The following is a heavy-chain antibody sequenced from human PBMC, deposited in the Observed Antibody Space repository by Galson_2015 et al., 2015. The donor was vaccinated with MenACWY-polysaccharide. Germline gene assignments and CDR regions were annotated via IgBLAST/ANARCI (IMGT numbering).Heavy chain of an antibody. Sequence: SLRLSCAVSGFSFDTHVMSWVRQAPGKGLEWVAALSGSGVETYYADSVKGRFTISRDNAKNSLHLQMNSLRDEDTAVYYCARTLCRGTQTPHFDQWGQGTLVTVSS. D-gene: IGHD1-26*01. CDR1: GFSFDTHV. J-gene: IGHJ4*02. CDR2: LSGSGVET. V-gene: IGHV3-23*01. CDR3: ARTLCRGTQTPHFDQ.